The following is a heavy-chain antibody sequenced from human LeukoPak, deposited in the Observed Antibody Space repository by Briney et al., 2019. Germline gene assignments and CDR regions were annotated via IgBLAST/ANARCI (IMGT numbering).Heavy chain of an antibody. CDR3: STDRYYDAAYTT. CDR1: GFTFSNAW. V-gene: IGHV3-15*01. D-gene: IGHD3-22*01. CDR2: TKSKTDGGTT. Sequence: GGSLRLSCAASGFTFSNAWMSWVRQAPGKGLEWLGRTKSKTDGGTTDYASPVKVRFTISRDDSKNTLYLRMNSLKTEDTAVYYCSTDRYYDAAYTTWGQGTLVTVSS. J-gene: IGHJ4*02.